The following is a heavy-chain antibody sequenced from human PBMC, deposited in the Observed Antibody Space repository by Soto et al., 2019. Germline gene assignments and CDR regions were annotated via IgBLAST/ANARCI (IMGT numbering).Heavy chain of an antibody. V-gene: IGHV3-74*01. CDR3: ACIKGGT. CDR2: INSDGSTT. D-gene: IGHD1-1*01. J-gene: IGHJ4*02. Sequence: EVQLVESGGGLVQPGGSLRLSCAASGLTFSSYWMHWVRQVPGKGLVWVSRINSDGSTTRYADSVRGRFTVSRDNAKNTLHLQMNSPRADDTAVYYCACIKGGTWGQGTLVTVSS. CDR1: GLTFSSYW.